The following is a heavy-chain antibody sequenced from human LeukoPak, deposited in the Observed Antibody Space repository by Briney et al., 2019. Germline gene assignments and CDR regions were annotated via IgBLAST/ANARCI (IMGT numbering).Heavy chain of an antibody. V-gene: IGHV1-2*02. CDR2: INPNSGGT. Sequence: ASVKVSCKASGYTFTGYYIHWVRQTPGQGLEWMGWINPNSGGTNYAQKFQGRVTMTRDTSITTAYMELSRLRSDDTAVYYCARGVAAAGTRRGFDYWGQGTLVTVSS. CDR1: GYTFTGYY. D-gene: IGHD6-13*01. J-gene: IGHJ4*02. CDR3: ARGVAAAGTRRGFDY.